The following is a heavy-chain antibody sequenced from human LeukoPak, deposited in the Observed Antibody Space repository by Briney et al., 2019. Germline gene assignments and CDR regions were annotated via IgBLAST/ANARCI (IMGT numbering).Heavy chain of an antibody. V-gene: IGHV4-39*07. Sequence: SETLSLTCTVSGGSISSSSYYWGWIRQPPGKGLEWIGSIYYSGSTYYNPSLKSRVTISVDTSKNQFSLKLSSVTAADTAVYYCARGGWFGELSDYYYYMDVWGKGTTVTISS. CDR1: GGSISSSSYY. CDR3: ARGGWFGELSDYYYYMDV. J-gene: IGHJ6*03. CDR2: IYYSGST. D-gene: IGHD3-10*01.